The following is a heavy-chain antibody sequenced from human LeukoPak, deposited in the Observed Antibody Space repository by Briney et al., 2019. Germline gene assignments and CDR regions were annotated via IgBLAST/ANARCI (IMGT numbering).Heavy chain of an antibody. CDR1: GFTFSNYW. CDR2: INSDGSIT. CDR3: ARGSSSSSTRVVDY. D-gene: IGHD6-13*01. V-gene: IGHV3-74*01. Sequence: GGSLRLSCAVSGFTFSNYWMHWVRQAPGKGLVWVSRINSDGSITTYADSVKGRFTVSRDNAKNTLYLQMNSLRAEDTAVYYCARGSSSSSTRVVDYWGQGTLVTVSS. J-gene: IGHJ4*02.